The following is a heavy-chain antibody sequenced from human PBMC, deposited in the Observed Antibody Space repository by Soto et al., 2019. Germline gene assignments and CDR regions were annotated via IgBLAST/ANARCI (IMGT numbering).Heavy chain of an antibody. D-gene: IGHD3-10*01. V-gene: IGHV4-30-2*01. CDR2: IYHSGST. CDR3: ARTRIPNAFDI. J-gene: IGHJ3*02. CDR1: GGSISSGGYS. Sequence: SETLSLTCAVSGGSISSGGYSWSWIRQPPGKGLEWIGYIYHSGSTYYNPSLKSRVTISVDRSKNQFSLKLSSVTAADTAVYYCARTRIPNAFDIWGQGTMVTVS.